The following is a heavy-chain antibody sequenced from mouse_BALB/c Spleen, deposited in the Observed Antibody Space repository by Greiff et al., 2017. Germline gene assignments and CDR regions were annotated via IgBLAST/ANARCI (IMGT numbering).Heavy chain of an antibody. CDR2: IYPGDGDT. Sequence: VQLQQSGPELVKPGASVKISCKASGYAFSSSWMNWVKQRPGQGLEWIGRIYPGDGDTNYNGKFKGKATLTADKSSSTAYMQLSSLTSVDSAVYFCARDYYFDYWGQGTTLTVSS. D-gene: IGHD2-4*01. J-gene: IGHJ2*01. CDR1: GYAFSSSW. V-gene: IGHV1-82*01. CDR3: ARDYYFDY.